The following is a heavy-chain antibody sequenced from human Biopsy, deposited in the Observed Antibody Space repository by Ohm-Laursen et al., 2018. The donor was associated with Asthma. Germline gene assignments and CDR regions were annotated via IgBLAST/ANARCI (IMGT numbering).Heavy chain of an antibody. V-gene: IGHV4-61*01. CDR2: IYYSGST. CDR3: AREGHEYCSSTSCASFDY. D-gene: IGHD2-2*01. CDR1: GGSVSSGSYY. J-gene: IGHJ4*02. Sequence: SDTLSLTCTVSGGSVSSGSYYWSWIRQPPGKGLEWIGYIYYSGSTNYNPSLKSRVTISVDTSKNQFSLKLSSVTAEDTAVYYCAREGHEYCSSTSCASFDYWGQGTLVTVSS.